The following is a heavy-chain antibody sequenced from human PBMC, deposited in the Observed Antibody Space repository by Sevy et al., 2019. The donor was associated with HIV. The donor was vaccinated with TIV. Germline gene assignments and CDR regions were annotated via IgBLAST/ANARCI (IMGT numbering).Heavy chain of an antibody. CDR1: GFTFTTYA. Sequence: GGSLRLSCAASGFTFTTYAMAWVRQAPGKGLEWVSVISSNGGSTFYADPVKGRFTISRDNSKNTLYLQMNSLRAEDTAVYYCAKEVNNRYFDYWGQGILVTVSS. CDR2: ISSNGGST. CDR3: AKEVNNRYFDY. D-gene: IGHD1-20*01. J-gene: IGHJ4*02. V-gene: IGHV3-23*01.